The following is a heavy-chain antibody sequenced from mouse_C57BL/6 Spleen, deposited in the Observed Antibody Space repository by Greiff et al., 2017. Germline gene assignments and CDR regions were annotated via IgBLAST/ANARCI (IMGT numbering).Heavy chain of an antibody. Sequence: QVQLQQSGAELARPGASVKLSCKASGYTFTSYGISWVKQRTGQGLEWIGEIYPRSGNTYYNEKFKGKATLTADKSSSTAYMELRSLTSEDSAVYFCLSHYYGSSYEGYWGQGTTLTVSS. CDR1: GYTFTSYG. CDR2: IYPRSGNT. V-gene: IGHV1-81*01. CDR3: LSHYYGSSYEGY. D-gene: IGHD1-1*01. J-gene: IGHJ2*01.